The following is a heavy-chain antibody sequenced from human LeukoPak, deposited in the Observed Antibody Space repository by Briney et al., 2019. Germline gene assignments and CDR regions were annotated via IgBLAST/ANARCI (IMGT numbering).Heavy chain of an antibody. CDR1: GDIVSSNSAA. D-gene: IGHD3-10*01. CDR3: AAGSSGSSHYYFDY. Sequence: PSQTLSLTCALSGDIVSSNSAAWHWIRQSPSRGLEWLGRTWYRSRWYNEYAVSVKSRITINPDTSKNQFSLHLNSVTPEDTAVYYCAAGSSGSSHYYFDYWGQGTLVTVSS. J-gene: IGHJ4*02. V-gene: IGHV6-1*01. CDR2: TWYRSRWYN.